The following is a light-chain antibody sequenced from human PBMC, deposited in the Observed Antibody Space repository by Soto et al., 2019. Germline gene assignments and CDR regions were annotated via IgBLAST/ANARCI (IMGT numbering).Light chain of an antibody. V-gene: IGKV3-11*01. CDR2: DAS. CDR3: QQYTGSPWT. Sequence: EIVMTQSPATLSMSPGERATLSCWASQSVSSYLLWYQQKPGQAPRLLIYDASNRATGIPARFSGSGSGTDFTLTISRLEPEDFAVYYCQQYTGSPWTFGQGTKVDIK. CDR1: QSVSSY. J-gene: IGKJ1*01.